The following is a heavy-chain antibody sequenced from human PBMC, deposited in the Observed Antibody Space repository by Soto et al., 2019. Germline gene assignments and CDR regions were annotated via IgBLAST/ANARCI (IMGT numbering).Heavy chain of an antibody. CDR2: IWYDGSNK. Sequence: GGSLRLSCAASGFTFSSYGMHWVRQAPGKGLEWVAVIWYDGSNKYYADSVKGRFTISRDNSKNTLYLQMNSLRAEDTAVYYCARDGTYSGFGELLRDRYEGLDGMDVWGQGTTVTVSS. V-gene: IGHV3-33*01. CDR1: GFTFSSYG. D-gene: IGHD3-10*01. CDR3: ARDGTYSGFGELLRDRYEGLDGMDV. J-gene: IGHJ6*02.